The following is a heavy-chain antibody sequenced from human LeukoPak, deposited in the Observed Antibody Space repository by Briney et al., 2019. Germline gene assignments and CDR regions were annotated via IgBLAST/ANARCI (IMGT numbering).Heavy chain of an antibody. CDR2: IYHSGST. V-gene: IGHV4-39*07. CDR1: GGSISSSSYY. CDR3: ARYMLGAIGFDI. J-gene: IGHJ3*02. D-gene: IGHD1-26*01. Sequence: KPSETLSLTCTVSGGSISSSSYYWGWIRQPPGKGLECIGSIYHSGSTYYNPSLKSRATISLDTSKNQFSLKLSSVTAADTAMYYCARYMLGAIGFDIWGQGTMVTVSS.